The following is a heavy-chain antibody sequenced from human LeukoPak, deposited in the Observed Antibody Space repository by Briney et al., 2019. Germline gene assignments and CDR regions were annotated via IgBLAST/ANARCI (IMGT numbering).Heavy chain of an antibody. CDR3: ARERSSSGGHNWFDP. CDR1: GGYIITSGHY. Sequence: SETLSLTCTVSGGYIITSGHYWGWIHQPPGKGLEWIGSVYYTGVTSTNPFFRSRMSISVDTSKNQFSLNLTSVTAADAAVYYCARERSSSGGHNWFDPWGQGTLVTVSS. V-gene: IGHV4-39*07. D-gene: IGHD4-23*01. J-gene: IGHJ5*02. CDR2: VYYTGVT.